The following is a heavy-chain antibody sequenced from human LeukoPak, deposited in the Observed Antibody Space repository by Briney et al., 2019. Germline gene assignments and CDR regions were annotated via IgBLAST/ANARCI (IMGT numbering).Heavy chain of an antibody. CDR1: GYTFTDYY. CDR3: ARHLPETTVTTSYYYYMDV. Sequence: GASVKVSCKASGYTFTDYYMQWVRQAPGQGLEWMGWINPNSGGTHYVQRFQGWVTISADKSISTAYLQWSSLKASDTAMYYCARHLPETTVTTSYYYYMDVWGKGTTVTVSS. D-gene: IGHD4-17*01. CDR2: INPNSGGT. J-gene: IGHJ6*03. V-gene: IGHV1-2*04.